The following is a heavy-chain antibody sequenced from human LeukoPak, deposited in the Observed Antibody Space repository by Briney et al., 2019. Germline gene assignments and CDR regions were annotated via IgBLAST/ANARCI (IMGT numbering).Heavy chain of an antibody. Sequence: PSETLSLTCAVYGGSFSYYYWSWIRQPPGKGLEWIGEINQSGSTNYNPSLKSRVTISLDTSKNQFSLKVTSVTAADTAVYYCARSAGDYYYYMDVWGKGTTVTISS. CDR3: ARSAGDYYYYMDV. J-gene: IGHJ6*03. CDR2: INQSGST. CDR1: GGSFSYYY. D-gene: IGHD4-17*01. V-gene: IGHV4-34*01.